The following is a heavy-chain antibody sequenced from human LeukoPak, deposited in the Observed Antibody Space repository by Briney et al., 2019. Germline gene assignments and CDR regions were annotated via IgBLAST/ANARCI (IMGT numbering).Heavy chain of an antibody. J-gene: IGHJ4*02. D-gene: IGHD2-15*01. CDR3: ASYIVVVVAAADHFDY. CDR2: IYYSGST. Sequence: PSQTLSLTCTASGGSISSGDYYWSWIRQLPGKGLEWIGYIYYSGSTYYNPSLKSRVTISVDTSKNQFSLKLSSVTAADTAVYYCASYIVVVVAAADHFDYWGQGTLVTVSS. CDR1: GGSISSGDYY. V-gene: IGHV4-30-4*08.